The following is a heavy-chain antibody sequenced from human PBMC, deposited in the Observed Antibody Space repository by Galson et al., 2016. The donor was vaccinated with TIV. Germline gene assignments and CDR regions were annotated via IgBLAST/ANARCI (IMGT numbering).Heavy chain of an antibody. CDR1: GYSFINYY. V-gene: IGHV1-18*01. CDR2: ISGYNDNT. J-gene: IGHJ4*02. CDR3: ARVVGTVITQKSFDF. D-gene: IGHD4-23*01. Sequence: SVKVSGKASGYSFINYYITWVRQAPGQGLEWMGWISGYNDNTNYTLKFQGRLTMTTDTYTSTSYMELRSLRSDDTAVYYCARVVGTVITQKSFDFWGQGTPVIVSS.